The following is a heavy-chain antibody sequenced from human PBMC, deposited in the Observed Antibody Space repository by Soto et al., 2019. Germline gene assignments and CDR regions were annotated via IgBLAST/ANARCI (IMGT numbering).Heavy chain of an antibody. V-gene: IGHV3-33*01. D-gene: IGHD3-9*01. CDR3: ARALAYYDILTGLPYY. CDR2: IWYDGSNK. J-gene: IGHJ4*02. CDR1: GFTFSSYG. Sequence: QVQLVESGGGVVKPGRSLRLSCAASGFTFSSYGMHWVRQAPGKGLEWVAVIWYDGSNKYYADSVKGRFTISRDNSKNTLYLQMNSLRAEDTAVYYCARALAYYDILTGLPYYWGQGTLVAVSA.